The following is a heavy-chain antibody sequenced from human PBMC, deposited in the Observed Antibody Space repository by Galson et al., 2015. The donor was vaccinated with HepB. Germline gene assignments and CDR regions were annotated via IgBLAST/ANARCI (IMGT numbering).Heavy chain of an antibody. D-gene: IGHD3-22*01. V-gene: IGHV1-69*01. Sequence: SCAASGGTFSSYAISWVRQAPGQGLEWMGGIIPIFGTANYAQKFQGRVTITADESTSTAYMELSSLRSEDTAVYYCATPHTYYYDSSGYPGLGYWGQGTLVTVSS. CDR3: ATPHTYYYDSSGYPGLGY. CDR1: GGTFSSYA. J-gene: IGHJ4*02. CDR2: IIPIFGTA.